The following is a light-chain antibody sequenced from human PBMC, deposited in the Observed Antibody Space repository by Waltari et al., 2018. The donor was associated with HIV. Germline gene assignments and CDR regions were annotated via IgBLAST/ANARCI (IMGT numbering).Light chain of an antibody. J-gene: IGLJ3*02. CDR3: MSYTSGATWV. Sequence: QSALTQPASVSGSPGQSITISCTGTSSDVGGYNYVSWYQQHPGKAPKLMIYDVSNRPSGVSDRFSGSKSGRTASLSISGLQPDDEANYFCMSYTSGATWVFGGGTTVTVL. CDR1: SSDVGGYNY. V-gene: IGLV2-14*03. CDR2: DVS.